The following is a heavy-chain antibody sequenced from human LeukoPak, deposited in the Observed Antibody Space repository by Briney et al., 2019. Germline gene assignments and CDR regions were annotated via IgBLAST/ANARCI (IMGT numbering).Heavy chain of an antibody. CDR2: IFYSGST. V-gene: IGHV4-59*01. J-gene: IGHJ5*01. CDR3: ARGRARDGSFPWLDS. Sequence: SETPSLTRSVSCDSIGSYFWTWISPSPGEGLEWVGYIFYSGSTDYSPSLKSRVTISVDTSNNQFSLQLRSVTAADTANYYCARGRARDGSFPWLDSWGQGNLVVVSS. CDR1: CDSIGSYF. D-gene: IGHD3-10*01.